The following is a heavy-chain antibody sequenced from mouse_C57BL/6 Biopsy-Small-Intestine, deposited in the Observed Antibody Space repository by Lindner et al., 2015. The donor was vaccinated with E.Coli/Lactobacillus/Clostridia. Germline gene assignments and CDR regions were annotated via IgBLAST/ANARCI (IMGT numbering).Heavy chain of an antibody. CDR3: ARGNNWDSDFDY. Sequence: VQLQESGPELVKPGASVKISCKASGSSFTGYYMHWVKQSHGNILDWIGYIYPYNGVSSYNQKFKDKATLTVDRSSSTAYMELRSLTSEDSAVYYCARGNNWDSDFDYWGQGTTLTVSS. CDR1: GSSFTGYY. J-gene: IGHJ2*01. CDR2: IYPYNGVS. V-gene: IGHV1-31*01. D-gene: IGHD4-1*01.